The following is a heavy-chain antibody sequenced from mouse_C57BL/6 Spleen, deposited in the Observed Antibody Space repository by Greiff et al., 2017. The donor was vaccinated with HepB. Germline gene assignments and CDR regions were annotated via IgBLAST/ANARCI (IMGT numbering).Heavy chain of an antibody. V-gene: IGHV3-6*01. J-gene: IGHJ2*01. D-gene: IGHD1-1*01. CDR3: ASGLITTVVATPDY. CDR2: ISYDGSN. Sequence: DVKLQESGPGLVKPSQSLSLTCSVTGYSITSGYYWNWIRQFPGNKLEWMGYISYDGSNNYNPSLKNRISITRDTSKNQFFLKLNSVTTEDTATYYCASGLITTVVATPDYWGQGTTLTVSS. CDR1: GYSITSGYY.